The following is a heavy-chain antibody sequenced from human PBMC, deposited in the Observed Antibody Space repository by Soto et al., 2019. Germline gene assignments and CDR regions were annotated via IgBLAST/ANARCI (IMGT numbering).Heavy chain of an antibody. CDR3: TTINSRLDPPTKAF. Sequence: EVQLVESGGGLVKPGGSLRLSCAGSGFTFSNAWMSWVRRAPGKGLEWVGRIKSDAYGGAIDYAAPVKGRFTISREDSKNTLFLQMNNLRAADASVYSCTTINSRLDPPTKAFWGQGTPVIVSS. D-gene: IGHD1-1*01. CDR2: IKSDAYGGAI. V-gene: IGHV3-15*01. J-gene: IGHJ4*02. CDR1: GFTFSNAW.